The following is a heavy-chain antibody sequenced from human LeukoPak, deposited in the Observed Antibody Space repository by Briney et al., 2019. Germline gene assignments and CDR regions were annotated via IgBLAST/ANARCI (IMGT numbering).Heavy chain of an antibody. CDR1: GFTFSGSA. CDR2: IRSKANSYAT. V-gene: IGHV3-73*01. CDR3: TGIGCSSGWTGFDY. D-gene: IGHD6-19*01. Sequence: QAGGSLRLSCAASGFTFSGSAMHWVRQASGKGLEWVGRIRSKANSYATAYAASVKGRFTISRDDSKNTAYLQMNSLKTEDTAVYYCTGIGCSSGWTGFDYWGQGTLVTVSS. J-gene: IGHJ4*02.